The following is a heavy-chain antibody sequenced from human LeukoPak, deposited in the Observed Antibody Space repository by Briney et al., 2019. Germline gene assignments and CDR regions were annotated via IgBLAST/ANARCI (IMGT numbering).Heavy chain of an antibody. CDR3: AREHYCSGGSCYSGGIEDY. CDR2: INPNSGGT. J-gene: IGHJ4*02. CDR1: GYTFTGYY. V-gene: IGHV1-2*06. Sequence: ASVKVSCKASGYTFTGYYMHWVRQAPGQGLEWMGRINPNSGGTNYAQKFQGRVTMTRDTSISTAYMELSRLRSDDTAVYYCAREHYCSGGSCYSGGIEDYWGQGTLVTVSS. D-gene: IGHD2-15*01.